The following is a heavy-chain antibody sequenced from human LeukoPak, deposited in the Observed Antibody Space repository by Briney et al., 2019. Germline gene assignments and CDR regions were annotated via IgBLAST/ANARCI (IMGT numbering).Heavy chain of an antibody. D-gene: IGHD6-6*01. Sequence: PGGSLRLSCAASRFTFSNYAMSWIRQPPGKGLEWIGEINHSGSTNYNPSLKSRVTISVDTSKNQFSLKLSSVTAADTAVYYCARSEYSSPFDPWGQGTLVTVSS. V-gene: IGHV4-34*01. CDR3: ARSEYSSPFDP. CDR1: RFTFSNYA. CDR2: INHSGST. J-gene: IGHJ5*02.